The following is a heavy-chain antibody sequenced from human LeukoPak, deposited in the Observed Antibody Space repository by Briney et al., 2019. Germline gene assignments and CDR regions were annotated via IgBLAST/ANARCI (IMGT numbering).Heavy chain of an antibody. CDR2: INHSGST. CDR1: GGSFSGYY. Sequence: SETLSLTCAVYGGSFSGYYWSWIRQPPGKGLEWIGEINHSGSTNYNPSLKSRVTISVDTSKNQFSLKLSSVTAADTAVYYCARQGPELRFLEWLPKYYYYGMDVWGQGTTVTVSS. CDR3: ARQGPELRFLEWLPKYYYYGMDV. V-gene: IGHV4-34*01. D-gene: IGHD3-3*01. J-gene: IGHJ6*02.